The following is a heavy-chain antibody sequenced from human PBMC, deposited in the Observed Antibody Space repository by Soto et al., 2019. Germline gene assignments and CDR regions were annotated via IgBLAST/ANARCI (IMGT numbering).Heavy chain of an antibody. D-gene: IGHD3-3*01. V-gene: IGHV1-3*01. Sequence: ASVKVSCKASGYSFTTYSKHWVRQAPGQRLEWMGLINGGNGITKFSQKFQDRVTITRDTSASTAYMELSSLRSEDTAVYYCASPQYNTFPWGQGTLVTVS. CDR1: GYSFTTYS. CDR3: ASPQYNTFP. J-gene: IGHJ5*02. CDR2: INGGNGIT.